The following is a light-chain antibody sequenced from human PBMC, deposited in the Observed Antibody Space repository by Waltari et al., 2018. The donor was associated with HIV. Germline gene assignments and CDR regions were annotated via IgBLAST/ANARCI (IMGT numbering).Light chain of an antibody. J-gene: IGKJ1*01. V-gene: IGKV1-6*01. Sequence: AVQMTQSPSSLSASVGDRVAITCRASQDIGNDLGWYQHKSGEAPKLLIYSASRLHSGVPSRVSGSVSGTDFTLTISSLQPEDFATYYCLQDYNYPRTFGQGTKV. CDR3: LQDYNYPRT. CDR1: QDIGND. CDR2: SAS.